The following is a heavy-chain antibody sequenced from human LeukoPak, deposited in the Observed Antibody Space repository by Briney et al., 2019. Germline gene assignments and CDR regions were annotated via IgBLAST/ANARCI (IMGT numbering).Heavy chain of an antibody. V-gene: IGHV1-18*01. J-gene: IGHJ5*02. Sequence: ASVKVSCKASGYTFTTYGITWVRQAPGQGLEWMGWISVYNGKTNYAQKLQGRVTMTTDTSTSTAYMELRSLRSDDTAVYYCARDISATGDYFDPWGQGTQVTVSS. CDR2: ISVYNGKT. CDR1: GYTFTTYG. D-gene: IGHD7-27*01. CDR3: ARDISATGDYFDP.